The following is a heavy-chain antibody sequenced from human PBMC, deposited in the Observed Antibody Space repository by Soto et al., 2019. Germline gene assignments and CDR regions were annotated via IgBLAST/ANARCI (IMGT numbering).Heavy chain of an antibody. CDR3: ARYYYGSGSPRSRFFY. Sequence: GSSVKVSCKASGYTFTSYGISWVRQAPGQGLEWMGWISGHNGNTNYAQKIQGRVTMTTDTSTSTAYMELRSLRSDDTAVYYCARYYYGSGSPRSRFFYRGQGTQVTVS. CDR1: GYTFTSYG. J-gene: IGHJ4*02. D-gene: IGHD3-10*01. CDR2: ISGHNGNT. V-gene: IGHV1-18*04.